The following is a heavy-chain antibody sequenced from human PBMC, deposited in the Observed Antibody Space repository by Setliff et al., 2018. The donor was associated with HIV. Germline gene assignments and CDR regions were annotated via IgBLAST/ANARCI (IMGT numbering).Heavy chain of an antibody. V-gene: IGHV3-30*02. D-gene: IGHD2-8*02. CDR1: GFTFSSYG. CDR2: IWHDGSDK. CDR3: AKDQVMRPITGYYYGMDV. Sequence: GGSLRLSCAASGFTFSSYGMHWVRQAPGKGLDWVATIWHDGSDKYYEDSRKGRFTISRDNSNDTLYLQMNSLRAEDTAVYYCAKDQVMRPITGYYYGMDVWGQGTTVTVSS. J-gene: IGHJ6*02.